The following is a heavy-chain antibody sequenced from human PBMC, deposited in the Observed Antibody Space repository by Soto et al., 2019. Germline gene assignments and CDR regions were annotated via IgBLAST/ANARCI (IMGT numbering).Heavy chain of an antibody. CDR3: ARFDEVVVPAEDYYYGMDV. J-gene: IGHJ6*02. CDR2: IIPIFGTA. Sequence: SVKVSCKASGGTFSSYAISWVRQAPGQGLEWMGGIIPIFGTANYAQKFQGRVTITADESTSTAYMELSSLRSEDTAVYYCARFDEVVVPAEDYYYGMDVWGQGTTVTVSS. CDR1: GGTFSSYA. D-gene: IGHD2-2*01. V-gene: IGHV1-69*13.